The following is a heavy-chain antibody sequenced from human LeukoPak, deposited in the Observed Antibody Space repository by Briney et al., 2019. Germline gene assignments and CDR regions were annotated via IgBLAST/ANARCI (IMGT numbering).Heavy chain of an antibody. CDR1: GGSISSSSYY. J-gene: IGHJ5*02. D-gene: IGHD3-10*01. CDR3: ATKSYGSARWFDP. Sequence: SETLSLTCTVSGGSISSSSYYWGWIRQPPGKGLEWIGSIYCSGSTYYNPSLKSRFTISVDTSKNPFSLKLSSVTAADTAVYYCATKSYGSARWFDPWGQGTLVTVSS. V-gene: IGHV4-39*01. CDR2: IYCSGST.